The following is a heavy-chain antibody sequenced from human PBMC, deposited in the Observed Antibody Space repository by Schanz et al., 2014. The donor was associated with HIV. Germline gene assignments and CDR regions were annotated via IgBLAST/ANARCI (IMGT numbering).Heavy chain of an antibody. D-gene: IGHD2-2*02. J-gene: IGHJ6*02. Sequence: VQLLEFGGGSVRPGESLRLSCLASGFTFNNYAMSWVRQAPGKGLEWVAVISFDGSNKYYADSVKGRFTISRDNSKNTLYLQMNSLRAEDTAVYFCARASFDTNSTNSIIHGMDVWGQGTTVTVSS. CDR3: ARASFDTNSTNSIIHGMDV. CDR1: GFTFNNYA. V-gene: IGHV3-30-3*01. CDR2: ISFDGSNK.